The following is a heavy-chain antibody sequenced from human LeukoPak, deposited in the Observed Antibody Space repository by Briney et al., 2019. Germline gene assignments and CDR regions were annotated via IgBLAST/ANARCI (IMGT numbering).Heavy chain of an antibody. CDR2: ISGSGGST. Sequence: PGGSLRLSCAASGFTFSSYAMSWVRQAPGKGLEWVSGISGSGGSTYYADSVKGRFTISRDNSRNTLYLQMNSPRAEDTAVYYCASLRFLEWLLYWGQGTLVTVSS. CDR3: ASLRFLEWLLY. J-gene: IGHJ4*02. D-gene: IGHD3-3*01. CDR1: GFTFSSYA. V-gene: IGHV3-23*01.